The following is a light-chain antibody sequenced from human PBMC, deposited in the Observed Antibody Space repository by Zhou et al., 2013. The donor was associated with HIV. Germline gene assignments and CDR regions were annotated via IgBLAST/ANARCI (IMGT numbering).Light chain of an antibody. J-gene: IGKJ3*01. CDR2: RAS. Sequence: EIVLTQSPGTLSLSPGERATLSCRASHTISANYLAWYQQKPGQAPRLLVYRASTRATGIPVRFSGSGSGTDFTLTITRLEPEDFAVYYCQQYPTSYTFGPGTKVDIK. CDR3: QQYPTSYT. CDR1: HTISANY. V-gene: IGKV3-20*01.